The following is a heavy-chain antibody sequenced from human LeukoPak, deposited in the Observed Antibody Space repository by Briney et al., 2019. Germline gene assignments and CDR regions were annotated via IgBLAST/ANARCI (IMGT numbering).Heavy chain of an antibody. CDR1: GYSFTSYW. CDR2: IYPDDSDT. CDR3: ARHGRYSSGSRWFGP. J-gene: IGHJ5*02. Sequence: GESLKISCQGSGYSFTSYWIGWVRQMPGKGLEWAGIIYPDDSDTKYSPSFQGQVTISADKSISTAYLQWSSLKASDTAMYYCARHGRYSSGSRWFGPWGQGTLVTVSS. V-gene: IGHV5-51*01. D-gene: IGHD3-22*01.